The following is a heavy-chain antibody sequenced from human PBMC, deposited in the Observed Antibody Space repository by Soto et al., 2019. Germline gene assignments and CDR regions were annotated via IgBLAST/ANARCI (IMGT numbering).Heavy chain of an antibody. CDR3: ARRGAAAGRNYYYYGMDV. V-gene: IGHV5-51*01. CDR2: IYPGDSDT. J-gene: IGHJ6*02. Sequence: LGESLKITCKGSGYSFTSYWIGWVRQMPGKGLEWMGIIYPGDSDTRYSPSFQGQVTISADKSISTAYLQWSSLKASDTAMYYCARRGAAAGRNYYYYGMDVWGQGTTVTVSS. CDR1: GYSFTSYW. D-gene: IGHD6-13*01.